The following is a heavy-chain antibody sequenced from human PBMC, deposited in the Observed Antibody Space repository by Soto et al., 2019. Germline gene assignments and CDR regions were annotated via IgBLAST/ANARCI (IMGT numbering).Heavy chain of an antibody. V-gene: IGHV5-10-1*01. CDR1: GYSFTSYW. Sequence: EVQLVQSGAEEKKPGESLSISCKGSGYSFTSYWISWVRQMPGKGLEWMGRIDPSDTYTTYSPSFQGHVTISPHKSISPAYLQWSGLMASDTAMYYCARLQAAAGDNDHTFDYWGQGTLVPVSS. D-gene: IGHD6-13*01. CDR3: ARLQAAAGDNDHTFDY. CDR2: IDPSDTYT. J-gene: IGHJ4*02.